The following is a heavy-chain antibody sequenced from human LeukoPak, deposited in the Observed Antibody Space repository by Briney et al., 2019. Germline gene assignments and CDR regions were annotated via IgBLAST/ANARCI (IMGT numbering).Heavy chain of an antibody. J-gene: IGHJ3*02. CDR2: INSDGSST. V-gene: IGHV3-74*01. D-gene: IGHD6-13*01. Sequence: PGGSLRLSCVASGFTFSNYWMHWVRQAPGKGLVWVSYINSDGSSTSYADSVKGRFTISRDNAKNTLYLQMNSLRAEDTAVYYCAKVRSYSSSWYDAFDIWGQGTMVTVSS. CDR1: GFTFSNYW. CDR3: AKVRSYSSSWYDAFDI.